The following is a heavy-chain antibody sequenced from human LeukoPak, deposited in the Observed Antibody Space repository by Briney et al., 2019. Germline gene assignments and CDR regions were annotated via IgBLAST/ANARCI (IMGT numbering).Heavy chain of an antibody. V-gene: IGHV5-51*01. CDR1: GYSFTSYW. CDR2: IYPGDSDT. J-gene: IGHJ3*02. D-gene: IGHD6-13*01. CDR3: ARRIAAAEASDDAFDI. Sequence: GESLKISCKGSGYSFTSYWIGWVRQMPGKGLEWMGIIYPGDSDTRYSPSSQGQVTISADKSISTAYLQWSSLKASDTAMYYCARRIAAAEASDDAFDIWGQGTMVTVSS.